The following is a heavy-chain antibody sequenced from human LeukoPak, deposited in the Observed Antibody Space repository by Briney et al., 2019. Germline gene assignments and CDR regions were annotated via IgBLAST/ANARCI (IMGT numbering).Heavy chain of an antibody. Sequence: PGGSLRLSCAASGFTFSSYGMHWVRQAPGKGLEWVAFIRYDGSNKYYADSVKGRFTISRDNSKNALYLQMNSLRAEDTAVYYCATTGDYPPHIDYWGQGTLVTVSS. CDR1: GFTFSSYG. CDR2: IRYDGSNK. CDR3: ATTGDYPPHIDY. D-gene: IGHD4-17*01. V-gene: IGHV3-30*02. J-gene: IGHJ4*02.